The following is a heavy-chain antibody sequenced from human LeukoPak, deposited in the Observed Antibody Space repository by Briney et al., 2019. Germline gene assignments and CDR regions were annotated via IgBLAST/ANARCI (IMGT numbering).Heavy chain of an antibody. J-gene: IGHJ3*02. CDR3: ARRGDAFDI. Sequence: PSETLSLTCAVSGGSISSSNWWSWVRQPPGKGLEWIGEIYHSGSTNYNPSLKSRVTMSVDTSKNQFSQKLSSVTAADTAVYYCARRGDAFDIWGQGTMVTVSS. V-gene: IGHV4-4*02. CDR1: GGSISSSNW. CDR2: IYHSGST. D-gene: IGHD3-10*01.